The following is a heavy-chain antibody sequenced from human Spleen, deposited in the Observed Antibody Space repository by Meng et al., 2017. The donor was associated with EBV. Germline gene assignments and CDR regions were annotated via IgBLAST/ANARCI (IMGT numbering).Heavy chain of an antibody. CDR2: LIPMSDAP. J-gene: IGHJ4*02. D-gene: IGHD3-10*01. CDR3: ASESGRGFTPDY. Sequence: QGWLVQSGAEWKKPGSSVKVSCKTSGGTFRSDAISWVRQAPGQGLEWMGGLIPMSDAPHYAQKFQGRVTITADESTSTHYMDLSGLRSEDTAVYYCASESGRGFTPDYWGQGTLVTVSS. CDR1: GGTFRSDA. V-gene: IGHV1-69*01.